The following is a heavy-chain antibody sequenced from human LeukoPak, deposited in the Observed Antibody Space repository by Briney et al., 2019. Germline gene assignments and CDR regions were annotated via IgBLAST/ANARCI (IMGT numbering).Heavy chain of an antibody. CDR3: ARGDCSGGICNRDSAFDT. D-gene: IGHD2-15*01. CDR1: GDSVSRNRSA. Sequence: SQTLSLTCAISGDSVSRNRSAWNWIRQSPSRGLEWLGRTYYRSKWYDDYAVSVKSRATINADTSKNQVSLHLNSVTPEDTAVYYCARGDCSGGICNRDSAFDTWGQGTMATVSS. J-gene: IGHJ3*02. V-gene: IGHV6-1*01. CDR2: TYYRSKWYD.